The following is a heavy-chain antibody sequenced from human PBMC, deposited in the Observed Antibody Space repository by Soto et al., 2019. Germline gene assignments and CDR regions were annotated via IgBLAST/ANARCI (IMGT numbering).Heavy chain of an antibody. CDR1: GGSIDDINSY. V-gene: IGHV4-30-4*01. CDR3: AISAYGEGYPHFFAY. J-gene: IGHJ4*02. D-gene: IGHD3-16*01. Sequence: QVQLQESGPGLVMPSQTLSLTCAVSGGSIDDINSYWTWIRQSPGRSPESIGYIHNTGNTFYSPSLKRRLAISIDRPKSQFSLKRSAVTAADTGFYYCAISAYGEGYPHFFAYWGQGTLVTVSS. CDR2: IHNTGNT.